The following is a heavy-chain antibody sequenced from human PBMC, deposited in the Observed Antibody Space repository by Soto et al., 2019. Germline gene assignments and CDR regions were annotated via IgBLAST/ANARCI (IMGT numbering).Heavy chain of an antibody. Sequence: VGSLRLSCAASGFTFSSYGMHWVRQAPGKGLEWVAVISYDGSNKYYADSVKGRFTISRDNSKNTLYLQMNSLRAEDTAVYYCAKDRRGYCSGGSCYIGMDVWGQGTTVTVSS. D-gene: IGHD2-15*01. CDR1: GFTFSSYG. V-gene: IGHV3-30*18. J-gene: IGHJ6*02. CDR2: ISYDGSNK. CDR3: AKDRRGYCSGGSCYIGMDV.